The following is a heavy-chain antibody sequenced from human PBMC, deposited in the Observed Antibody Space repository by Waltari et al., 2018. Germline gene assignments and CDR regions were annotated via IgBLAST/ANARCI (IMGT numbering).Heavy chain of an antibody. D-gene: IGHD2-8*01. CDR3: ASPYCPDGVCYSNWFDP. Sequence: QVHLVQSGAEVKKPGASGKVSCKASGHTFTGQFLHWVRQAPGQGLEWMGYFKPYSGGTKYEQKFQVRATITRETSSNTAYMELSSLRSDDTAVYYCASPYCPDGVCYSNWFDPWGQGTLVTVSS. V-gene: IGHV1-2*02. CDR1: GHTFTGQF. CDR2: FKPYSGGT. J-gene: IGHJ5*02.